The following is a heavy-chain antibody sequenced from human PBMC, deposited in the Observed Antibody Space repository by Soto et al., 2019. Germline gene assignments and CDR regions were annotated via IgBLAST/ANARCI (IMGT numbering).Heavy chain of an antibody. CDR3: ARGGRWLQPCFFGC. J-gene: IGHJ4*02. Sequence: ASVKVSCKASGYTFTGYYMHRVRQAPGKRLEWMELTNPNSGGTIYARKFQGWGTMARYTSINTAYMELSRLRSDDTAVYYCARGGRWLQPCFFGCWGRGTLVTVSS. D-gene: IGHD3-16*01. V-gene: IGHV1-2*04. CDR1: GYTFTGYY. CDR2: TNPNSGGT.